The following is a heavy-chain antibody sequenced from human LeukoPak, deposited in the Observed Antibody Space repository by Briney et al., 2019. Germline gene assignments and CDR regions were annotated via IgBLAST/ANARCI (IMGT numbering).Heavy chain of an antibody. CDR1: GGSFSGYY. Sequence: PSETLSLTCAVYGGSFSGYYWSWIRQPPGKGLEWIGEINHSGSTNYNPSLKSRVTISADKSISTAYLQWSSLKASDTALYYCARAIGAAAARHFDYWGQGAPVTVSS. CDR2: INHSGST. CDR3: ARAIGAAAARHFDY. D-gene: IGHD6-13*01. J-gene: IGHJ4*02. V-gene: IGHV4-34*01.